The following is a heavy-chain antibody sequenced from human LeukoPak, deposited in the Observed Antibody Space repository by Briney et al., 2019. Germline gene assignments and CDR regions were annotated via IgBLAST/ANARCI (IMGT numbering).Heavy chain of an antibody. V-gene: IGHV3-7*02. J-gene: IGHJ4*02. Sequence: PGGSLRLSCAASGFTFSNYWMSWVRQAPGKGLEWVASMKRDGSETYYVGSVKGRFTISRDNAKNSLYLQMNSLRAEDTAVYYCARGSSSWYYFDYWGQGTLVTVSS. CDR1: GFTFSNYW. D-gene: IGHD6-13*01. CDR3: ARGSSSWYYFDY. CDR2: MKRDGSET.